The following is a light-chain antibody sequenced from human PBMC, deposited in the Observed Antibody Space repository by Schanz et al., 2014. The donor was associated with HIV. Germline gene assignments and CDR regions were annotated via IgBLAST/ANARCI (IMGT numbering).Light chain of an antibody. V-gene: IGLV2-14*03. Sequence: QSALTQPASVSGSPGQSITISCTGPNSDIDFDYYVSWFQQHPGKAPQLMICDDSRRPSGVSNRFSGSKSGNAASLTIFGLQPEDEADYYCIAYTSDTVLFGGGTKLTVL. J-gene: IGLJ2*01. CDR3: IAYTSDTVL. CDR1: NSDIDFDYY. CDR2: DDS.